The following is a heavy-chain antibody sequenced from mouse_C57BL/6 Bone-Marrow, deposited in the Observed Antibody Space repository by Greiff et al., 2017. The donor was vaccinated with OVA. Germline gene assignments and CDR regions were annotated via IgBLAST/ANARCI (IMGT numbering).Heavy chain of an antibody. Sequence: QVQLKESGPGLVQPSQSLSITCTVSGFSLTSYGVHWVRQSPGKGLEWLGVIWSGGSTDYNAAFISRLSISMDNSKSQVFFKMNSLQADDTAIYYCARKDGSSYDYAMDYWGQGTSVTVSS. CDR1: GFSLTSYG. CDR2: IWSGGST. CDR3: ARKDGSSYDYAMDY. J-gene: IGHJ4*01. V-gene: IGHV2-2*01. D-gene: IGHD1-1*01.